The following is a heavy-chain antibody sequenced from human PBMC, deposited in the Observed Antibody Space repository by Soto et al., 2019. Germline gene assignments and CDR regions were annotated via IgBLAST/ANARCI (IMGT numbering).Heavy chain of an antibody. D-gene: IGHD2-8*02. CDR3: ARDKITGLFDY. CDR2: INHSGST. Sequence: QVQLQQWGAGLLKPSETLSLTCAVYGGSFSGYYWTWIRQPPGTGLEWIGEINHSGSTNYNPSLKSRVPISVDTSRNQFSLKLTSVTAADTAVYYWARDKITGLFDYWGQGTLVTVSS. CDR1: GGSFSGYY. J-gene: IGHJ4*02. V-gene: IGHV4-34*01.